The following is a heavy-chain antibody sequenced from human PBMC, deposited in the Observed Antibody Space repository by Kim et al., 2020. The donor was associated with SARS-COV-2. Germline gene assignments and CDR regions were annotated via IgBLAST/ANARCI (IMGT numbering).Heavy chain of an antibody. Sequence: GGSLRLSCAASGVTFSNFWMSWVRQAPGKGPEWVANIKQDGRERNFVDSVKGRFTISRDNAKNSLYLQMNSLRVEDSAVYFCARGRAVDYWGQGTLVIVS. J-gene: IGHJ4*02. CDR3: ARGRAVDY. V-gene: IGHV3-7*01. CDR2: IKQDGRER. CDR1: GVTFSNFW. D-gene: IGHD3-10*01.